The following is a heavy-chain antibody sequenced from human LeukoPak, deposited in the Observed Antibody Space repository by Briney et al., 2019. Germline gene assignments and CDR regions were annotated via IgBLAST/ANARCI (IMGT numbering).Heavy chain of an antibody. Sequence: GRSLRLSCAASGFTFSSYAMHWVRQAPGKRLEWVAVISYDGSNKYYADSVKGRFTISRDNSKNTLYLQMNSLRAEDTAVYYCARETENYYDSSGILGYWGQGTLVTVSS. D-gene: IGHD3-22*01. V-gene: IGHV3-30-3*01. CDR2: ISYDGSNK. CDR1: GFTFSSYA. J-gene: IGHJ4*02. CDR3: ARETENYYDSSGILGY.